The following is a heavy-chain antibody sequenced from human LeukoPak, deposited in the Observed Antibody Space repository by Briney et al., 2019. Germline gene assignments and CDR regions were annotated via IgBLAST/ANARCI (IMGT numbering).Heavy chain of an antibody. CDR1: GDSISSSTYF. CDR3: SRLHQQQLSV. CDR2: IYYSGTT. J-gene: IGHJ3*01. Sequence: SETLSLTCTVSGDSISSSTYFWGWIRQPPGKGLEWIGSIYYSGTTYYNSSLKGRVTISVDTSKNQFSLRLSSVTAADTAVYYCSRLHQQQLSVSGEGTMVTVSS. V-gene: IGHV4-39*01. D-gene: IGHD6-13*01.